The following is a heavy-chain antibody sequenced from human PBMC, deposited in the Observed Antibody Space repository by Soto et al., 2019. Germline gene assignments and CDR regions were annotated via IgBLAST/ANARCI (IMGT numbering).Heavy chain of an antibody. J-gene: IGHJ6*02. CDR3: ARGGCSGGSCYLDYYGMDV. D-gene: IGHD2-15*01. CDR2: IWYDGSNK. V-gene: IGHV3-33*08. Sequence: GGSLRLSCAASGFTFSSYAMHWVRQAPGKGLEWVAVIWYDGSNKYYADSVKGRFTISRDNSKNTLYLQMNSLRAEDTAVYYCARGGCSGGSCYLDYYGMDVWGQGTTVTVSS. CDR1: GFTFSSYA.